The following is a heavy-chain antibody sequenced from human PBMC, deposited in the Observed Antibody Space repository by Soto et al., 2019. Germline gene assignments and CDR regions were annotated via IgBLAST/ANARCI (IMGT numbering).Heavy chain of an antibody. J-gene: IGHJ5*02. CDR3: AREGGRVAAKWFDP. Sequence: QVQLQESGPGLVKPSQTLSLTCTVSGGSISSGGYYWSWIRQHPGKGLEWIGYIYYSGSTYYNASLKSRVTISVDTSKNQFSLKLSSVTAADTAVYYCAREGGRVAAKWFDPWGQGTLVTVSS. D-gene: IGHD2-15*01. V-gene: IGHV4-31*03. CDR1: GGSISSGGYY. CDR2: IYYSGST.